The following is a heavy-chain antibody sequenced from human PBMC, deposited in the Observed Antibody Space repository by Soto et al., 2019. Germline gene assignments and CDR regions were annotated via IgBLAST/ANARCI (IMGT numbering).Heavy chain of an antibody. CDR1: GFTFTSYY. CDR2: LNPSTGTT. D-gene: IGHD2-21*02. J-gene: IGHJ3*01. Sequence: ASVKVSCKASGFTFTSYYFHWVRQAPGQGLEWMGVLNPSTGTTTYGQKFQGRVTMTRDKSTSTVYMELSSLRAEDTAMYYCARVRCGGDCYYDGFDLWGQGTMVTVSS. V-gene: IGHV1-46*01. CDR3: ARVRCGGDCYYDGFDL.